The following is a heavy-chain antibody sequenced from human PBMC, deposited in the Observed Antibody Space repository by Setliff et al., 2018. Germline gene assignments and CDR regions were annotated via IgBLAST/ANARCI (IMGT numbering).Heavy chain of an antibody. Sequence: PSETLSLTCTVSGGSISSSSYYWGWIRQPPGKGLEWIGSIYYSGSTYYNPSLKSRVTLSVDTSKNQFSLKLSSVTAADTAVYYCARGYSGYDYLKPFDYWGQGTLVTVSS. V-gene: IGHV4-39*01. CDR3: ARGYSGYDYLKPFDY. J-gene: IGHJ4*02. CDR1: GGSISSSSYY. CDR2: IYYSGST. D-gene: IGHD5-12*01.